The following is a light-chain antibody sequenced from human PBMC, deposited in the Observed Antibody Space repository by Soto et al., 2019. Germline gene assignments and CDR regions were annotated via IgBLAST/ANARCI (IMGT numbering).Light chain of an antibody. CDR1: GSDVGDSSH. V-gene: IGLV2-11*01. CDR3: CLSPGSRTWL. J-gene: IGLJ3*02. Sequence: QSVLTQPRSVSGSPGQSVTISCTATGSDVGDSSHVSWYQLHPGKAPKLMIYEVNNRPSGVPDRFSGSKSGSTASLTISGLQAEDEDEYYCCLSPGSRTWLFGGGTKLTVL. CDR2: EVN.